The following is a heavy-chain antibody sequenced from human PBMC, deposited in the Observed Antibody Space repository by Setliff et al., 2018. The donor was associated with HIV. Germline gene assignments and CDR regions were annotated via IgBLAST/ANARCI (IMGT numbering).Heavy chain of an antibody. Sequence: SVKVSCKASGGSFRNYVINWVRQAPGQGLEWMGGIIPLLGTPNYAHKFQGRVTITADKYSSTVYMELSSLRSEDSAVFYCARDRSGIAVAAPDAFDVWGQGTMVTVSS. CDR1: GGSFRNYV. D-gene: IGHD6-19*01. CDR3: ARDRSGIAVAAPDAFDV. V-gene: IGHV1-69*06. CDR2: IIPLLGTP. J-gene: IGHJ3*01.